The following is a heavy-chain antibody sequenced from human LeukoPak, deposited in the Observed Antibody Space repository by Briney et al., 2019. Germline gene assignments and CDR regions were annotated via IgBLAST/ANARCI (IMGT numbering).Heavy chain of an antibody. CDR1: GGSISSGGYS. V-gene: IGHV4-30-2*01. D-gene: IGHD3-10*01. CDR2: IYHSGST. Sequence: TSETLSLTCAVSGGSISSGGYSWSWIRQPPGKGLEWIGYIYHSGSTYYNPSLKSRVTISVDRSKNQFSLKLSSVTAADTAVYYCARERTGNWFDPWGQGTLVTVSS. J-gene: IGHJ5*02. CDR3: ARERTGNWFDP.